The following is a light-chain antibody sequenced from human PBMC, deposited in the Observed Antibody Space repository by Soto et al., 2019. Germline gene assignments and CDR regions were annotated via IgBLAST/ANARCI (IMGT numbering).Light chain of an antibody. CDR3: SSFSGSNNYV. J-gene: IGLJ1*01. V-gene: IGLV2-8*01. CDR2: EVG. Sequence: QSALTQPPSASGSPGQSVTISCTGTSSDVGDYNFVSWYQQHPGKAPKLMIYEVGERPSGVPDRFSRSKSGNPASLTVSGLQAEDEADYYCSSFSGSNNYVFGTGTKLTVL. CDR1: SSDVGDYNF.